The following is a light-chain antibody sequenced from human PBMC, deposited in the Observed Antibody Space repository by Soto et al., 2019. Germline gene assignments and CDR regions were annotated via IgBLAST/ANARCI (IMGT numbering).Light chain of an antibody. J-gene: IGKJ4*01. CDR3: QQYDNLPALT. CDR1: QSVSSSY. V-gene: IGKV3-15*01. Sequence: ELVMTQSPATLSVSPGERATLSCRASQSVSSSYLAWYQQKPGQAPRLLIYGASTRATGIPARFSGSGSGTEFTLTISSLQSEDIAKYYCQQYDNLPALTFGGGTKVDIK. CDR2: GAS.